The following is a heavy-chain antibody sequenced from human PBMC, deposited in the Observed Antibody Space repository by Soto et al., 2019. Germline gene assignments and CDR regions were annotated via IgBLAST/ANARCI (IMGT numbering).Heavy chain of an antibody. V-gene: IGHV3-23*01. CDR3: ARDGIAVAALAYNWFDP. CDR2: VSASGLNT. CDR1: GFTFSTYA. Sequence: GGSLRLSCAASGFTFSTYAMAWFRQAPGKGLEWVSGVSASGLNTDYADPVKGRFYISRDNSKNTVSPHMNSLRAEDTALYYCARDGIAVAALAYNWFDPWGQGTLVTVSS. J-gene: IGHJ5*01. D-gene: IGHD6-19*01.